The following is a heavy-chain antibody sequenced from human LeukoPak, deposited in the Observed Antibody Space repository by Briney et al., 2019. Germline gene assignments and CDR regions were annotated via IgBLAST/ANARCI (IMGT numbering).Heavy chain of an antibody. Sequence: ASVKVSCKASGYTFTSYYVHWVRQAPGQGLEWMGIINPSGGSTSYAQKFQGRVTMTRDTSTSTVYMELSSLRSEDTAVYYCARDTVTTNYYYYYGMDVWGQGTTVTVSS. V-gene: IGHV1-46*01. CDR3: ARDTVTTNYYYYYGMDV. CDR2: INPSGGST. D-gene: IGHD4-17*01. J-gene: IGHJ6*02. CDR1: GYTFTSYY.